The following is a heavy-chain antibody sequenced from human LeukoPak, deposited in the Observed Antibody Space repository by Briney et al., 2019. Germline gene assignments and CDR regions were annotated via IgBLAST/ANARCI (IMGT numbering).Heavy chain of an antibody. CDR2: INPNSGGT. CDR3: AKDTFYDDVWGSYRCFDY. J-gene: IGHJ4*02. Sequence: ASVKVSCKASGYTFTGYYMHWVRQAPGQGLEWMGRINPNSGGTNYAQKFQGRVTMTRDTSISTAYMELSRLRSDDTAVYYCAKDTFYDDVWGSYRCFDYWGQGTLVTVSS. CDR1: GYTFTGYY. D-gene: IGHD3-16*02. V-gene: IGHV1-2*06.